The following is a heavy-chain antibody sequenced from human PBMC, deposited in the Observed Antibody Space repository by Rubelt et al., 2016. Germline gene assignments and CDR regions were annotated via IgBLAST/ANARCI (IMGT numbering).Heavy chain of an antibody. CDR2: IFYSGST. Sequence: QLQLQESGPGLVKPSETLSLTCTVSGGSISSSSYYWGWIRQPPGKGLEWIGSIFYSGSTYYNPSLKGGVSMSVDTSKNQFSLKLSSVTAADTAVYYCARGSETLPGIAVAGLDYWGQGTLVTVSS. J-gene: IGHJ4*02. CDR1: GGSISSSSYY. CDR3: ARGSETLPGIAVAGLDY. V-gene: IGHV4-39*01. D-gene: IGHD6-19*01.